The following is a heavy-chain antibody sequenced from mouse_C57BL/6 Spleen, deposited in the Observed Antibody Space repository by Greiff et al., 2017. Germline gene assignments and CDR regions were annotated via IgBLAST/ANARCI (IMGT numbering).Heavy chain of an antibody. J-gene: IGHJ2*01. CDR1: GYAFTNYL. Sequence: QVQLQQSGAELVRPGTSVKVSCKASGYAFTNYLIEWVTQRPGQGLEWIGVINPGSGGTNSNEKFKGKATLTADKSSSTAYMQLSSLTSEDSAVYFCARNYGSSYGYYFDYWGKGTTLTVSS. CDR3: ARNYGSSYGYYFDY. D-gene: IGHD1-1*01. CDR2: INPGSGGT. V-gene: IGHV1-54*01.